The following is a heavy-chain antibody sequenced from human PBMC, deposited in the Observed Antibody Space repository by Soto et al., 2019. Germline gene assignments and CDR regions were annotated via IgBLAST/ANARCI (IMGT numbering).Heavy chain of an antibody. CDR1: GGSFSGYY. V-gene: IGHV4-34*01. D-gene: IGHD6-6*01. Sequence: QVQLQQWGAGLLKPSETLSLTCAIYGGSFSGYYWSWIRQPPGKGLEWIGEIDHSGSTNYNPSLKSRVTISVDTSKNQFSLKLSSVTAADTAVYYYARGGLVRYYYYGMDVWGQGTTVTVSS. CDR2: IDHSGST. CDR3: ARGGLVRYYYYGMDV. J-gene: IGHJ6*02.